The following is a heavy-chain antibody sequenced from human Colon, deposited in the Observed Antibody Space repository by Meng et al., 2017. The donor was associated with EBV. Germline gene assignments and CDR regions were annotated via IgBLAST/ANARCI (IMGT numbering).Heavy chain of an antibody. CDR2: IYYSGST. CDR3: ARVSSGWDYFDY. CDR1: GGSVSSGGYY. J-gene: IGHJ4*02. D-gene: IGHD6-19*01. Sequence: QEHLQTSVPGLGKPSQTLSLTCTVSGGSVSSGGYYWTWIRQHPGKGLEWFGHIYYSGSTFYNPSLKRRVIISIDTSKNQFSLNLRSVTAADTAVYYCARVSSGWDYFDYWGQGTLVTVSS. V-gene: IGHV4-31*03.